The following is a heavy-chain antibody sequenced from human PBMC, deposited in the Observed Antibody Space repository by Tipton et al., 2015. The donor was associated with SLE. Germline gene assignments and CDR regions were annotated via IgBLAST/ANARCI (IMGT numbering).Heavy chain of an antibody. CDR3: ARRGGTYCSGDCVAFDY. Sequence: TLSLTCTVSGGSISSYYWSWIRQPPGKGLEWIGYIYYSGSTNYNPSLGSRVTISVDMSKSQFSLMLTSVTAADTAVYYCARRGGTYCSGDCVAFDYWGKGTLVSVSS. J-gene: IGHJ4*02. V-gene: IGHV4-59*08. D-gene: IGHD2-21*01. CDR1: GGSISSYY. CDR2: IYYSGST.